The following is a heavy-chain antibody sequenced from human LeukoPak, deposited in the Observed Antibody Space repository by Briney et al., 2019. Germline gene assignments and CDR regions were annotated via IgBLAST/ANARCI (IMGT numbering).Heavy chain of an antibody. D-gene: IGHD3-22*01. CDR2: IYYSGST. CDR1: GGSISSYY. V-gene: IGHV4-59*01. J-gene: IGHJ3*02. CDR3: ARTHYYDSSGYYQNAFDI. Sequence: SETLSLTCTVSGGSISSYYWSWIRQPPGKGLEWIGYIYYSGSTNYNPSLKSRVTISVGTSKNQFSLKLSSVTAADTAVYYCARTHYYDSSGYYQNAFDIWGQGTMVTVSS.